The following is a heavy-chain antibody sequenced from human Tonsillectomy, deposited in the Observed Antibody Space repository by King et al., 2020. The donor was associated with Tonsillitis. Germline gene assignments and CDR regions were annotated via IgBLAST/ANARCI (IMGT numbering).Heavy chain of an antibody. V-gene: IGHV3-30*18. CDR2: ISYDGDKK. CDR3: AKEGPWGNYYSFFYMDV. D-gene: IGHD3-16*01. CDR1: GFTFSSYD. Sequence: VQLVESGGGVVQPGRSLRLSCAASGFTFSSYDIHWVRQAPGKGLEWVAVISYDGDKKYYADSVKGRFTISRDNSNNTLYLQMDSPRGEDTAVYYCAKEGPWGNYYSFFYMDVWGKGTTVTVSS. J-gene: IGHJ6*03.